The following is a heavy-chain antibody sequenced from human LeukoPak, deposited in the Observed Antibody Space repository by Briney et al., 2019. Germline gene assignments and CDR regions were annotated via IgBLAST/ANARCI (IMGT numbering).Heavy chain of an antibody. CDR2: IYYSGNT. J-gene: IGHJ4*02. CDR1: SGSISSHY. Sequence: PSETLSLTCTVSSGSISSHYWSWIRQPPGKGLEWIGSIYYSGNTYYNPSLKSRVTISVDTSKNQFSLKLSSVTAADTAVYYCARGGTIRAYYWGQGTLVTVSS. D-gene: IGHD1/OR15-1a*01. V-gene: IGHV4-59*11. CDR3: ARGGTIRAYY.